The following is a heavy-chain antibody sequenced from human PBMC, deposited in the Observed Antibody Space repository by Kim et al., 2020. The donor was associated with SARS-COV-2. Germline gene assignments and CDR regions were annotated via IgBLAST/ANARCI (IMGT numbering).Heavy chain of an antibody. V-gene: IGHV7-4-1*02. CDR3: ARELGIAVAGTMGWID. CDR2: ISTATGNP. CDR1: GYIFSTYA. D-gene: IGHD6-19*01. Sequence: ASVKVSCKASGYIFSTYAMNWVRQAPGQGPEWMGWISTATGNPTYALDFRGRFVFSLDTSVSTAYLQITSLKPEDTAVYYCARELGIAVAGTMGWIDWGQ. J-gene: IGHJ1*01.